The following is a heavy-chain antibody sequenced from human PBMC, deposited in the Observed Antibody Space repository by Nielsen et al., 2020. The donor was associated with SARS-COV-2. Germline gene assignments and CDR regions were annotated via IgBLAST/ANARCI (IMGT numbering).Heavy chain of an antibody. V-gene: IGHV3-33*01. J-gene: IGHJ6*03. CDR1: GFTFSSYG. D-gene: IGHD2-2*02. CDR3: ARRGGGYCSSTSCYTAYYYYYMDV. Sequence: SLKISCAASGFTFSSYGMHWVRQAPGKGLEWVAVIWYDGSNKYYADSVKGRFTISRDNSKNTLYLQMNSLRAEDTAVYYCARRGGGYCSSTSCYTAYYYYYMDVWGKGTTVTVSS. CDR2: IWYDGSNK.